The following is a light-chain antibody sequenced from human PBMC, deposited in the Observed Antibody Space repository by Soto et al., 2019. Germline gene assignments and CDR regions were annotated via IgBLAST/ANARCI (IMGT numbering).Light chain of an antibody. V-gene: IGLV2-14*01. CDR3: ASCTSSDTLV. CDR2: EVT. J-gene: IGLJ2*01. Sequence: QSALTQPASVSGSPGQSITISCTGTSSDVGAYKYVSWYQQRPGKAPKLIIFEVTNRPSGVSNRFSGSKSGNTASLSISGLQSEDEADYFCASCTSSDTLVFGGGTKPTVL. CDR1: SSDVGAYKY.